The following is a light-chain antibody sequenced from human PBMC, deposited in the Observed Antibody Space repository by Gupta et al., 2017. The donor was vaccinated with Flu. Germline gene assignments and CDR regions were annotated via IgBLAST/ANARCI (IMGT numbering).Light chain of an antibody. J-gene: IGKJ4*02. CDR3: QQCNSFPLT. Sequence: PSSVSASVGDRVTITCRASQGINTWLAWYQQKPGKAPKLLIYAASNLESGVPSRFSGSGSGTDFTLTISRLQPEDFATYYCQQCNSFPLTFGGGTTVEIK. CDR1: QGINTW. V-gene: IGKV1-12*01. CDR2: AAS.